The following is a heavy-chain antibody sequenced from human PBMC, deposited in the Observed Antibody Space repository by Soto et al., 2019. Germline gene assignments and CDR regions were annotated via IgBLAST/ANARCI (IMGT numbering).Heavy chain of an antibody. Sequence: GGSLRLSCAASGFTFSRYAMHWVRQAPGKGLEYVSGINTNGGSTHYADSVKGRFTISRDNSKNTLYLQMSSLRAEDTALYYCVKGKYDFDYWGQGTLVTVS. V-gene: IGHV3-64D*06. CDR1: GFTFSRYA. CDR3: VKGKYDFDY. CDR2: INTNGGST. J-gene: IGHJ4*02.